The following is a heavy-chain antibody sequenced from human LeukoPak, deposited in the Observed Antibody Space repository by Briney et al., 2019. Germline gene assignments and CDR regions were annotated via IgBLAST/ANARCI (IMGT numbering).Heavy chain of an antibody. CDR3: VRGMGYPSGTELFDD. CDR2: IRKRTNSYTT. Sequence: GGSLRLSCVASGFIFSDHHMDWVRRAPGRGLEWVGRIRKRTNSYTTEYAASVRGRFTISRDDSKNSLFLQMNSLKTEDTAIYYCVRGMGYPSGTELFDDWGQGTLVTVSS. V-gene: IGHV3-72*01. CDR1: GFIFSDHH. D-gene: IGHD3-10*01. J-gene: IGHJ4*02.